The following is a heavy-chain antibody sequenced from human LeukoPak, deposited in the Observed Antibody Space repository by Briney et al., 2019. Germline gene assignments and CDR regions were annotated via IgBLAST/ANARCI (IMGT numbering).Heavy chain of an antibody. Sequence: GESLKISCKGSGYSFSTNWIAWVRQLPGKGLEWMGTIYPGDSDTRYSPSFQGQVTISVDTSVSATYLQWSSLKASDTAIYYCARPYEDCTSTTCYQGYFDPWGQGTLVTVSS. CDR1: GYSFSTNW. D-gene: IGHD2-2*01. CDR2: IYPGDSDT. CDR3: ARPYEDCTSTTCYQGYFDP. V-gene: IGHV5-51*01. J-gene: IGHJ5*02.